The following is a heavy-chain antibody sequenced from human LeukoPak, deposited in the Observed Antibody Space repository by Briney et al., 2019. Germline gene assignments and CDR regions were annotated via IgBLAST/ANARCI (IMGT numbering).Heavy chain of an antibody. CDR3: ARVAAMTGTVIDY. D-gene: IGHD6-19*01. Sequence: GGSLRLSCAASGFSFSSYSMNWVRQAPGKGLEWVANIKQDGSEKYYVDSVKARFTISRDNAKNSLFLQMNSLRAEDTAVYYCARVAAMTGTVIDYWGQGTLVTVSS. CDR1: GFSFSSYS. V-gene: IGHV3-7*01. CDR2: IKQDGSEK. J-gene: IGHJ4*02.